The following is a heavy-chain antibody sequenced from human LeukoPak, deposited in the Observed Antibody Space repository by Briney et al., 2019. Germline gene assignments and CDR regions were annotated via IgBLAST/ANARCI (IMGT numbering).Heavy chain of an antibody. CDR1: GGSISSYY. CDR2: IYYSGST. D-gene: IGHD3-22*01. J-gene: IGHJ5*02. V-gene: IGHV4-59*08. Sequence: SETLSLTCTVSGGSISSYYWSWIRQPAGKGREWIGYIYYSGSTNYNPSLKSRVTISVDTSKNQFSLKLSSVTAADTAVYYCARLTTTGSYWFDPWGQGTLVTVSS. CDR3: ARLTTTGSYWFDP.